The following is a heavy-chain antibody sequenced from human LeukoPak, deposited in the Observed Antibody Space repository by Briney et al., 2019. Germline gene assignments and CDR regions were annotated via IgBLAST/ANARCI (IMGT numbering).Heavy chain of an antibody. V-gene: IGHV3-23*01. CDR2: IGGSTIYT. Sequence: PGGSLRLSCVASGFTFSNHAMSWVRQAPGKGLEWVSAIGGSTIYTYYADSVKGRFTSSRDNSKHTLYLQMNSLRAEDTAVYYCASQVGAYYFFDNWGQGTLVTVSS. CDR1: GFTFSNHA. J-gene: IGHJ4*02. CDR3: ASQVGAYYFFDN. D-gene: IGHD4/OR15-4a*01.